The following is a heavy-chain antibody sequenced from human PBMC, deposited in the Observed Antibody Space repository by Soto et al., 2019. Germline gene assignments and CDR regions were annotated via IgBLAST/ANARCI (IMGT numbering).Heavy chain of an antibody. CDR1: GDSIRSYY. CDR3: ARDGSGRPATY. CDR2: FHNSGTT. V-gene: IGHV4-59*01. D-gene: IGHD3-10*01. Sequence: SETLSLTCTVSGDSIRSYYWIWIRQPPGRGLEWIGFFHNSGTTNYSPSLKSRVTISGDTSKNQFSLKLMSVTAADTAVYYCARDGSGRPATYWGQGILVTSPQ. J-gene: IGHJ4*02.